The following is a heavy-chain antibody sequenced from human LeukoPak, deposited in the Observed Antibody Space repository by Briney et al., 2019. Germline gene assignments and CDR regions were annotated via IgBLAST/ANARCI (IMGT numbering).Heavy chain of an antibody. CDR2: INKDGSEQ. V-gene: IGHV3-7*01. D-gene: IGHD6-13*01. J-gene: IGHJ4*02. CDR3: TRGGATSSWYWFF. CDR1: GFTFSSYW. Sequence: GGSLRLSCAASGFTFSSYWMSWVRQAPGKGLEWVASINKDGSEQYYVDSVKGRFTISRDNAKNSLSLQVSSLRAEDTAVYYCTRGGATSSWYWFFWGQGTLVTVSS.